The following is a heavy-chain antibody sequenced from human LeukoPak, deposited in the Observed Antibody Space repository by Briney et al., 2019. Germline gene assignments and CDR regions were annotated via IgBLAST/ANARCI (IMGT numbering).Heavy chain of an antibody. J-gene: IGHJ4*02. CDR3: ARDGIAVAGIGGFFDY. CDR1: GFTFSSYA. V-gene: IGHV3-30-3*01. Sequence: PGGSLRLSCAASGFTFSSYAMHWVRQAPGKGLEWVAVISYDGSNKYYADSVKGRFTISRDNSKNTLYLQMNSLRAEDTAVYYCARDGIAVAGIGGFFDYWGQGTLVTVSS. CDR2: ISYDGSNK. D-gene: IGHD6-19*01.